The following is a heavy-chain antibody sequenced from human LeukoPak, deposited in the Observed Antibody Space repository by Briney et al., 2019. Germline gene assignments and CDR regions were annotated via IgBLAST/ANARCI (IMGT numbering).Heavy chain of an antibody. CDR3: ARLCFFGSGSYYHFDS. D-gene: IGHD3-10*01. CDR1: GDSITSTRYY. Sequence: SETLSLTCTVAGDSITSTRYYWGWIRQPPGEGLEWIGSVYYSGSTYYNPSPKSRLTMSVDTSTNQFSLKLSSVTAADTAVYYCARLCFFGSGSYYHFDSWGQGTLVTVSS. V-gene: IGHV4-39*01. J-gene: IGHJ4*02. CDR2: VYYSGST.